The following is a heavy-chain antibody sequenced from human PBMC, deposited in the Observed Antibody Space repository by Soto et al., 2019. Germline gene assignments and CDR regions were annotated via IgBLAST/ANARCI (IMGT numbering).Heavy chain of an antibody. CDR2: ISYDGSNK. J-gene: IGHJ4*02. CDR1: GFTFSSYA. Sequence: GGSLRLSCAASGFTFSSYAMHWVRQAPGKGLEWVAVISYDGSNKYYADSVKGRFTISRDNSKNTLYLQMNSLRAEDTAVYYCAKDTAFSSVWYFDYWGQGTLVTVSS. D-gene: IGHD6-19*01. CDR3: AKDTAFSSVWYFDY. V-gene: IGHV3-30*18.